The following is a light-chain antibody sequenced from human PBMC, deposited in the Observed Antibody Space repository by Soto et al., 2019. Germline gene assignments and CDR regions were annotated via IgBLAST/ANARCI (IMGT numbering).Light chain of an antibody. CDR3: HKHGSSPHT. Sequence: EIVLTQSPGALSLSPGDRATLSCRTSQSVNSRYLAWYQQRPGQAPRLLIYAASSRATGIPDRFSGSGSGTDFTLTIVRLEPEVSGMFYCHKHGSSPHTFGQGTKLEIK. CDR2: AAS. V-gene: IGKV3-20*01. CDR1: QSVNSRY. J-gene: IGKJ2*01.